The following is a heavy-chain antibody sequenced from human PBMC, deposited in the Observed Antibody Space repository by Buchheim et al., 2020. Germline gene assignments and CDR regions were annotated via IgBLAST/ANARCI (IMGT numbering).Heavy chain of an antibody. CDR3: AKDLSPNCISTSCLPGYYYYGMDV. CDR1: GFTFSSYG. D-gene: IGHD2-2*01. Sequence: QVQLVESGGGVVQPGRSLRLSCAASGFTFSSYGMHWVRQAPGKGLEWVAVISYDGSNKYYADSVKGRFTISRDNSKNTLYLQMNSLRAEDTAVYYCAKDLSPNCISTSCLPGYYYYGMDVWGQGTT. J-gene: IGHJ6*02. CDR2: ISYDGSNK. V-gene: IGHV3-30*18.